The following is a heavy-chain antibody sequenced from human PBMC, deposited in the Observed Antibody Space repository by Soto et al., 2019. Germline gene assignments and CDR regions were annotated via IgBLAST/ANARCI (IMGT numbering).Heavy chain of an antibody. Sequence: SVSNAWMNWVRQAPGKGLEWVGRIKSKTDGGTTDYAAPMKGRFTISRDDSKNTLYLQMNSLKTEDTAEYYCTTERWGGAFDIWGQGTMVTVSS. CDR2: IKSKTDGGTT. D-gene: IGHD3-10*01. V-gene: IGHV3-15*07. J-gene: IGHJ3*02. CDR1: SVSNAW. CDR3: TTERWGGAFDI.